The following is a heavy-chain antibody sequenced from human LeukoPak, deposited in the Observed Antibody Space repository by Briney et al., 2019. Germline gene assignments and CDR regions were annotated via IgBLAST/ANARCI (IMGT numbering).Heavy chain of an antibody. CDR2: INPNDGDT. CDR3: ARANFLYCSSSTCLFDY. Sequence: ASVKVSCKASGYTFTNYYMHWVRQAPGQGFEWMGWINPNDGDTNYAQKFQGRVTMTRDTSISTAHMEVSRLRSDDTAVYYCARANFLYCSSSTCLFDYWGQGTLVTVSS. CDR1: GYTFTNYY. J-gene: IGHJ4*02. D-gene: IGHD2-2*01. V-gene: IGHV1-2*02.